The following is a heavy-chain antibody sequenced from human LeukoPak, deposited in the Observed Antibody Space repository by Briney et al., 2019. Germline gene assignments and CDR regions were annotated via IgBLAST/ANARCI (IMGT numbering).Heavy chain of an antibody. CDR2: ISSNGGST. J-gene: IGHJ4*02. Sequence: GGSLRLSCAASGFTFSSYAMHWVRQAPGKGLEYVSAISSNGGSTYYANPVKGRFTISRDNSKNTLYLQMGSLRAEDMAVYYCARSHTVTTYYFDYWGQGTLVTVSS. D-gene: IGHD4-17*01. CDR1: GFTFSSYA. V-gene: IGHV3-64*01. CDR3: ARSHTVTTYYFDY.